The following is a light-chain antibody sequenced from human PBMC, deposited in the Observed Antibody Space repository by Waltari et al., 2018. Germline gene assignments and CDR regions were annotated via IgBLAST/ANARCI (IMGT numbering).Light chain of an antibody. Sequence: DIQMTQSPSSLSASVGDRVTVTCRASQGINKELNWYQQKPGKAPTLQIYAASSLQTGVSSRFSGSGSGTDFTFTISSLQPEDVATYYCQQDYTTPFTFGPGTKLDIK. CDR1: QGINKE. CDR3: QQDYTTPFT. V-gene: IGKV1-27*01. CDR2: AAS. J-gene: IGKJ3*01.